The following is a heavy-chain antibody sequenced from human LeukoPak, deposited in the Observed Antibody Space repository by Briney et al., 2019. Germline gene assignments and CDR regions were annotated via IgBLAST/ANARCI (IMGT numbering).Heavy chain of an antibody. CDR1: GFTFSKYW. V-gene: IGHV3-74*01. D-gene: IGHD3-3*01. Sequence: GGSLRLSCAASGFTFSKYWMHWVRQAPGKGLMWISRIDSDGGSTSHADSVKGRFTISRDNAKDTLYLQMNSLRAEDTAVYYCARDGDQVVEFDYWGQGILVTVSS. CDR3: ARDGDQVVEFDY. CDR2: IDSDGGST. J-gene: IGHJ4*02.